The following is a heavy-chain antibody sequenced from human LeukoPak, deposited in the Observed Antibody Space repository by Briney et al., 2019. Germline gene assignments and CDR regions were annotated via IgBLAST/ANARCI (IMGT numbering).Heavy chain of an antibody. CDR2: IRSKANSYAT. D-gene: IGHD6-19*01. CDR1: GFTLSGSA. Sequence: GGSLRLSCAASGFTLSGSAMHWVRQASGKGLEWVGRIRSKANSYATAYAASVKGRFTISRDDSKNTAYLQMNGLKTEDTAVYYCTRHQAVAGWGQGTLVTVSS. V-gene: IGHV3-73*01. CDR3: TRHQAVAG. J-gene: IGHJ4*02.